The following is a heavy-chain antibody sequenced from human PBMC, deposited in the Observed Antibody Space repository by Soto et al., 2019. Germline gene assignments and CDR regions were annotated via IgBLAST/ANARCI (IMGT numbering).Heavy chain of an antibody. CDR2: IKQDGSDK. V-gene: IGHV3-7*04. J-gene: IGHJ4*02. CDR3: ARGGSASDY. D-gene: IGHD2-2*01. CDR1: GFTFSSYW. Sequence: EVQLVESGGGLVQPGGSLRLSCAASGFTFSSYWMSWVRQAPGKGLEWVANIKQDGSDKYYVDSVKGRFTISRDNAKKSLYLQMNSLRSEDTAVYYCARGGSASDYWGQGTLVTVSS.